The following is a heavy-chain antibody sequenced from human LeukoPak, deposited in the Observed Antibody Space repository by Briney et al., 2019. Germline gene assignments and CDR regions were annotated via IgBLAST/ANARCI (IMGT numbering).Heavy chain of an antibody. J-gene: IGHJ3*02. D-gene: IGHD3-22*01. CDR2: MSTSGST. CDR1: GGSISSYY. V-gene: IGHV4-4*09. CDR3: ARHRGYDRSGYYFVDAFDI. Sequence: SETLSLTCTVSGGSISSYYWSWIRQPPGKGLEWIGYMSTSGSTNYNPSLKSRVTISPDTSKNQFSLKLSSVTAADTAVYYCARHRGYDRSGYYFVDAFDIWGQGTMVTVSS.